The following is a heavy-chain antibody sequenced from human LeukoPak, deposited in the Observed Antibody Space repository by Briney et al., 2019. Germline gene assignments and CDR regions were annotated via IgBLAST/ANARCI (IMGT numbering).Heavy chain of an antibody. CDR3: AKEHCSGGSCYSHYFDY. J-gene: IGHJ4*02. V-gene: IGHV3-23*01. CDR2: ISGSGDIT. Sequence: GGSLRLSCAASGFTFSSYAMSWVRQAPAKGLEWVSGISGSGDITYYADSVKGRFTISRDNSKNTLYLQMNSLRAEDTAVYYCAKEHCSGGSCYSHYFDYWGQGTLVTVSS. CDR1: GFTFSSYA. D-gene: IGHD2-15*01.